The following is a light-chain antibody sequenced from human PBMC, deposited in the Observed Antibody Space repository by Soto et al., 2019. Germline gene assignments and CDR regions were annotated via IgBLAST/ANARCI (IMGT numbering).Light chain of an antibody. J-gene: IGLJ3*02. CDR3: QSYDSSLSGSKV. V-gene: IGLV1-40*01. CDR2: GNR. CDR1: SSNIGAGYD. Sequence: QSVLTQPPSVSGAPGQRVTISCTGSSSNIGAGYDVHWYQQLPGTAPKLLIYGNRNRPSGVPDRFSGSKAGTSATLAITGLQAEDEADYYCQSYDSSLSGSKVFGGGTKLTVL.